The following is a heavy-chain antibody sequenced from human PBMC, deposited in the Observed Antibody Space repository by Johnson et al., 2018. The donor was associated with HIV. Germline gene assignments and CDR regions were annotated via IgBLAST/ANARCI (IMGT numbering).Heavy chain of an antibody. CDR2: ISGSGGST. V-gene: IGHV3-23*04. CDR3: AREGRGSPDGFDI. CDR1: GFTFSSYA. J-gene: IGHJ3*02. Sequence: VQLVESGGGVVQPGGSLRLSCAASGFTFSSYAMSWVRQAPGKGLEWVSAISGSGGSTYYADSVTGRFTISRDNSKNTLYLQMNSLRAEDPAVYYCAREGRGSPDGFDIWGQGTMVTVSS. D-gene: IGHD3-16*01.